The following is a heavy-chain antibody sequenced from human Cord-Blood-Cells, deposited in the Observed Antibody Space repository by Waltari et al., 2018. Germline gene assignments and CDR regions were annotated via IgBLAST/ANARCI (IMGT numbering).Heavy chain of an antibody. CDR1: GFTFSSYG. J-gene: IGHJ3*02. CDR2: ISYDGSNK. Sequence: QVQLVESGGGVVQPGRSLRLSCAASGFTFSSYGMHWVRPAPGTGLEWVAVISYDGSNKYYADSVKGRFTISRDNSKNTLYLQMNSLRAEDTAVYYCAKVPYYDSSGDAFDIWGQGTMVTVSS. D-gene: IGHD3-22*01. V-gene: IGHV3-30*18. CDR3: AKVPYYDSSGDAFDI.